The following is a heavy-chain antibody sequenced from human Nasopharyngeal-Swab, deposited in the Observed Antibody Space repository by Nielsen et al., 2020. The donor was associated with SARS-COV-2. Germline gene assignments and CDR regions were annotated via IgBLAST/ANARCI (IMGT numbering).Heavy chain of an antibody. V-gene: IGHV3-23*01. D-gene: IGHD6-13*01. CDR3: AKDLPKQQLAQYYYYGVDV. J-gene: IGHJ6*02. Sequence: GGSLRLSCAASGFTFSSYAMSWVRQAPGKGLDGVSAISGSGGSTYYADSVKGRFTISRDNSKNTLYLQMNSLRAEDTAVYYCAKDLPKQQLAQYYYYGVDVWGQGTTVTVSS. CDR2: ISGSGGST. CDR1: GFTFSSYA.